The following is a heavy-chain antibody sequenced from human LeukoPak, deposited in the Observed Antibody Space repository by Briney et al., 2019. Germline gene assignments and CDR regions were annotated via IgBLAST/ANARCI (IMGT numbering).Heavy chain of an antibody. CDR3: ASLFGARDYFDY. CDR2: IYYSGST. V-gene: IGHV4-59*01. CDR1: GGSISSYY. J-gene: IGHJ4*02. Sequence: PSETLSLTCTVSGGSISSYYWSWIRQPPGKGLEWIGYIYYSGSTNYNPSLKSRVTISVDTSKNQSSLKLSSVTAADTAVYHCASLFGARDYFDYWGQGTLVTVSS. D-gene: IGHD1-26*01.